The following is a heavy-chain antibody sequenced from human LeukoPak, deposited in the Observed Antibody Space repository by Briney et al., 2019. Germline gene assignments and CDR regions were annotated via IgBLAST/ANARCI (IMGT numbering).Heavy chain of an antibody. Sequence: NPGGSLRLSCAASGFTFSSYSMNWVRQAPGKGLEWVSSISSSSSYICYADSVKGRFTISRDNAKNSLYLQMNSLRAEDTAVYYCARDARPAATDYWGQGTLVTVSS. J-gene: IGHJ4*02. CDR3: ARDARPAATDY. CDR2: ISSSSSYI. D-gene: IGHD2-2*01. V-gene: IGHV3-21*01. CDR1: GFTFSSYS.